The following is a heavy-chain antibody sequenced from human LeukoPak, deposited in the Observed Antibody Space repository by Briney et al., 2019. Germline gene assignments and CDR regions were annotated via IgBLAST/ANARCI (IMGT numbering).Heavy chain of an antibody. CDR3: ARDVGHRSSYPDNWNYVPFDS. CDR2: ISSSSNTI. D-gene: IGHD1-7*01. Sequence: GGSLRLSCAASGFTFNSYSMNWVRQAPGKGLEWVSYISSSSNTIYYADSVKGRFAISRDNAKNSLYLQMNSLRPEDTAMYYCARDVGHRSSYPDNWNYVPFDSWGQETLVTVSS. CDR1: GFTFNSYS. J-gene: IGHJ4*02. V-gene: IGHV3-48*01.